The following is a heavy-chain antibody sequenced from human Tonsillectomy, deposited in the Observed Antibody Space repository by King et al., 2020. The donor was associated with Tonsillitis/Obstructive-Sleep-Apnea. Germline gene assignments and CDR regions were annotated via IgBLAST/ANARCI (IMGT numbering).Heavy chain of an antibody. D-gene: IGHD5-12*01. V-gene: IGHV3-30*04. CDR2: ISYDGSDK. CDR3: ARDGDSGYDKMYPTFFDY. J-gene: IGHJ4*02. CDR1: GFTFRNYS. Sequence: VQLVESGGGVVQPGRSLRLSCAASGFTFRNYSMHWVRQAPGKGLNWVSVISYDGSDKYYVDSVKGRFTISRDNSKNTVYLRMNSLRVEDTAVYFCARDGDSGYDKMYPTFFDYWGKGTLVSVSS.